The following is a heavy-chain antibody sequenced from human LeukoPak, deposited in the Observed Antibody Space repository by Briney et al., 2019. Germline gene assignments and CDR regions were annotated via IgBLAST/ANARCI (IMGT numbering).Heavy chain of an antibody. CDR3: ARHSSSWGYYYYYMDV. CDR1: GGSISTYY. V-gene: IGHV4-4*09. Sequence: SETLSLTCTVSGGSISTYYWSWIRQPPGKGLEWIGYIYTSGSTNYNPSLKSRVTISVDTSKNQFSLKLSSVTAADTAVYYCARHSSSWGYYYYYMDVWGKGTTVTVSS. CDR2: IYTSGST. J-gene: IGHJ6*03. D-gene: IGHD6-13*01.